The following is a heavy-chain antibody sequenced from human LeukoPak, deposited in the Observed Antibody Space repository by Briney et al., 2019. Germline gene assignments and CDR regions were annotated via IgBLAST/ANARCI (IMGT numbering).Heavy chain of an antibody. CDR1: GDSVSSNSAA. CDR3: ARDTPRYCSSTSCRIGDTYWFDP. Sequence: SQTLSLTCAISGDSVSSNSAAWNWIRQSPSRGLEWLGRTYYRSKWYNDYAVSVKSRITINPDTSKNQFSLQLSSVTAADTAVYYCARDTPRYCSSTSCRIGDTYWFDPWGQGTLVTVSS. J-gene: IGHJ5*02. V-gene: IGHV6-1*01. D-gene: IGHD2-2*01. CDR2: TYYRSKWYN.